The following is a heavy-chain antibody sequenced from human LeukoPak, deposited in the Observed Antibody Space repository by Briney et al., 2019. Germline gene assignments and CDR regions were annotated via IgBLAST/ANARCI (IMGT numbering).Heavy chain of an antibody. J-gene: IGHJ4*02. CDR1: GFSFSSYA. Sequence: GGSLRLSCAASGFSFSSYAMSWVRQAPGKGLEWVSGISGSDGSTYYADSVKGRFTISRDNSKNTLYLQMNSLRAEDTAVYYCAKGSGLLRFLDYWGQGTLVTVSS. CDR2: ISGSDGST. V-gene: IGHV3-23*01. D-gene: IGHD3-3*01. CDR3: AKGSGLLRFLDY.